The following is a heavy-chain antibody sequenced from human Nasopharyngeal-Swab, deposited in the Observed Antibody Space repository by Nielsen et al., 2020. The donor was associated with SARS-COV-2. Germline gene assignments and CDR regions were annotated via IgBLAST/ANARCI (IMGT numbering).Heavy chain of an antibody. J-gene: IGHJ6*02. CDR2: ISGSDYST. CDR3: AKDRDSGDDSGDYYHYYGMDV. D-gene: IGHD5-12*01. Sequence: GGSLRLSCAASGFTFNTYAISWVRQAPGKGLEWVSVISGSDYSTKYADSVKGRFTISRDNSKNTVNLQMNSLRAEDTAIYYCAKDRDSGDDSGDYYHYYGMDVWGQGTTVTVSS. CDR1: GFTFNTYA. V-gene: IGHV3-23*01.